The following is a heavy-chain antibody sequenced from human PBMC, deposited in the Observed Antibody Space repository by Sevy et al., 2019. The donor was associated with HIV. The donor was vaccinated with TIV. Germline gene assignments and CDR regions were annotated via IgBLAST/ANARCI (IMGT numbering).Heavy chain of an antibody. V-gene: IGHV3-23*01. J-gene: IGHJ4*02. D-gene: IGHD3-10*01. CDR3: AMMVWFGELTEDY. Sequence: AISGSGGSTYYADSVKGRFTISRDNSKNTLYLQMNSLRAEDTAVYYCAMMVWFGELTEDYWGQGTLVTVSS. CDR2: ISGSGGST.